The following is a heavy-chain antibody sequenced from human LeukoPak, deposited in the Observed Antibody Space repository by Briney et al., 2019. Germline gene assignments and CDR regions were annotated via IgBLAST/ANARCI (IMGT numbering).Heavy chain of an antibody. V-gene: IGHV3-23*01. Sequence: GGSLRLSCAASGFTFSSYAMSWVRQAPGKGLEWVSAISGSGGSTYYADSVKGRFTISGDSSKNTLYLQMNSLRAEDTAVYYCAKDRGYCSSTSCFFDYWGQGTLVTVSS. D-gene: IGHD2-2*01. CDR2: ISGSGGST. CDR3: AKDRGYCSSTSCFFDY. CDR1: GFTFSSYA. J-gene: IGHJ4*02.